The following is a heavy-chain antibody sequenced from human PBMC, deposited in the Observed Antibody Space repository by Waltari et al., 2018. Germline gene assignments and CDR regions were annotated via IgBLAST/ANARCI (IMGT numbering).Heavy chain of an antibody. CDR2: INPSGGRK. J-gene: IGHJ6*02. Sequence: QVQLVQSGAEVKKPGASVKVSCKASGYTFTNYYMHWVRQAPGQGLEWMGIINPSGGRKSHEKKFQGRVTMTMDTSTSTVYMGLSSLRSEDTAVYYCARGAPILITGTTGAHYYYYYGMDVWGQGTTVTVSS. V-gene: IGHV1-46*01. D-gene: IGHD1-7*01. CDR3: ARGAPILITGTTGAHYYYYYGMDV. CDR1: GYTFTNYY.